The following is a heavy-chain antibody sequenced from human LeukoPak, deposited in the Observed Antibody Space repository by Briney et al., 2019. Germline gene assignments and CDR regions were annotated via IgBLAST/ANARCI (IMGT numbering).Heavy chain of an antibody. V-gene: IGHV1-2*02. D-gene: IGHD5-24*01. Sequence: AAVNDSCLASGCTFIGYLMHWVGQARGQGLDWMGWINPNSGGTNYVQNFQGRVTMTRDTSISTAYMALSRLRSDDTAVYYCARGRRDGYNYWYYWGQGTLVTVSS. CDR3: ARGRRDGYNYWYY. J-gene: IGHJ4*02. CDR1: GCTFIGYL. CDR2: INPNSGGT.